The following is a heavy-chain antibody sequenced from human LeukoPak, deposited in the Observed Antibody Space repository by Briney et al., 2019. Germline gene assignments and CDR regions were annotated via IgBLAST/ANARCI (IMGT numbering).Heavy chain of an antibody. CDR1: GFTFRSYS. J-gene: IGHJ3*02. V-gene: IGHV3-21*06. CDR3: ARSMTVVRGLDTFDI. CDR2: ISSGGTYI. D-gene: IGHD3-10*01. Sequence: PGGSLRLSCAASGFTFRSYSMNWVRQAPGKGLEWVSSISSGGTYIFYAESVKGRFTVSRDNGKNSLYLQMNSLRAEDTAVYYCARSMTVVRGLDTFDIRGQGTMVTVSS.